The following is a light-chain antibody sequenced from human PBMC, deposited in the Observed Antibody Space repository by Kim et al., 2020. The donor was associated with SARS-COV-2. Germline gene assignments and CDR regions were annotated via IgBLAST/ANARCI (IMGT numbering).Light chain of an antibody. Sequence: ELTQPPSASGTPGQMVTISCSGSSSNIGSNYVYWYQQLPGTAPKLLIYSNNQRPSGVPDRFSGSKSGTSASLAISGLRSEDEADYYCAAWDDSLSGSYVFGTGTKVTVL. CDR1: SSNIGSNY. CDR3: AAWDDSLSGSYV. CDR2: SNN. V-gene: IGLV1-47*02. J-gene: IGLJ1*01.